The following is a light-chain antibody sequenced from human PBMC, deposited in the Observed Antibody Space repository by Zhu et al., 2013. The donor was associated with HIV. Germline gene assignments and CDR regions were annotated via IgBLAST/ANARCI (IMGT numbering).Light chain of an antibody. Sequence: AIQLTQSPSSLSASVGDRVTITCRASQGISSALAWYQQKPGKAPNLLIYDASSLESGVPSRFSGSGSRTDFTLTISRLEPEDFAVYYCQQYGSSPLTFGGGTTLEIK. CDR2: DAS. V-gene: IGKV1-13*02. CDR3: QQYGSSPLT. CDR1: QGISSA. J-gene: IGKJ4*01.